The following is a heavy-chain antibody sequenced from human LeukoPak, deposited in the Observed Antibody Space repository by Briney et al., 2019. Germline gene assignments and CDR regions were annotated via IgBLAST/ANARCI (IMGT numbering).Heavy chain of an antibody. CDR1: GYTFTSYY. V-gene: IGHV1-46*01. D-gene: IGHD3-10*01. CDR2: INPSGGST. CDR3: ARQIRLLWFGESTYNWFDP. J-gene: IGHJ5*02. Sequence: ASVKVSCKASGYTFTSYYMHWVRQAPGQGLEWMGIINPSGGSTSYAQKFQGRVTMTRDTSTSTVYMELSSLRSEDTAVYYCARQIRLLWFGESTYNWFDPWGQGTLVTVSS.